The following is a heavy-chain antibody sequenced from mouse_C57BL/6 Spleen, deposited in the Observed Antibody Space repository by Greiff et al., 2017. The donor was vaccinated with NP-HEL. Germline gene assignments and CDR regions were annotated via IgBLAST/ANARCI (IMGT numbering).Heavy chain of an antibody. D-gene: IGHD2-3*01. CDR3: ARRGNWLLLYLDY. J-gene: IGHJ2*01. Sequence: QVQLQQPGAELVKPGASVKMSCKASGYTFTSYWITWVKQRPGQGLEWIGDIYPGSGSTNYNEKFKSKATLTVDTSSSTAYMQLRSLTSEDSAVYYGARRGNWLLLYLDYRGQGTTLTVSA. V-gene: IGHV1-55*01. CDR1: GYTFTSYW. CDR2: IYPGSGST.